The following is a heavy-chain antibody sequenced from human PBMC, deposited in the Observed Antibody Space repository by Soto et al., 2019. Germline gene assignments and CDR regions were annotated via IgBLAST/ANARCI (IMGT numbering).Heavy chain of an antibody. J-gene: IGHJ6*02. CDR3: ARLPHSSSWYSYYYGMDV. CDR1: GYSFTTYW. Sequence: GASLKISCKGSGYSFTTYWISWVHQMPGKGLEWMGRIDPSDSYTNFSPSFQGHVTISADKSISTAYLQWSSLKASDTAMYYCARLPHSSSWYSYYYGMDVWGQGTTVTVSS. D-gene: IGHD6-13*01. CDR2: IDPSDSYT. V-gene: IGHV5-10-1*01.